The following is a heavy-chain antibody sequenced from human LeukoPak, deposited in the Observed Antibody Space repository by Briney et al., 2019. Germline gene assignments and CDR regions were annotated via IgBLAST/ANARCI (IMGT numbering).Heavy chain of an antibody. D-gene: IGHD3-16*01. CDR3: ARSATVNYDYALN. CDR1: GGTFSSYA. V-gene: IGHV1-69*04. Sequence: SVKVSCKASGGTFSSYAISWVRQAPGQGLEWMGRIIPILGIANYAQKFQGRVTITADKSTSTAYMELSSLRSEDTAVYYCARSATVNYDYALNWGQGTLVTVSS. CDR2: IIPILGIA. J-gene: IGHJ4*02.